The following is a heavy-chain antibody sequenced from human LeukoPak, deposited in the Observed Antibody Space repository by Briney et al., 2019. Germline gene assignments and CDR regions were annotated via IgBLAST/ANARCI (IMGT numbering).Heavy chain of an antibody. CDR3: AREGDYYDSSGYPHY. D-gene: IGHD3-22*01. CDR1: GYTFTGYY. J-gene: IGHJ4*02. Sequence: ASVKVSCTASGYTFTGYYMHWVRQAPGQGLEWMGWINPNSGGTNYAQKFQGRVTMTRDTSISTAYMELSRLRSDDTAVYYCAREGDYYDSSGYPHYWGQGTLVTVSS. CDR2: INPNSGGT. V-gene: IGHV1-2*02.